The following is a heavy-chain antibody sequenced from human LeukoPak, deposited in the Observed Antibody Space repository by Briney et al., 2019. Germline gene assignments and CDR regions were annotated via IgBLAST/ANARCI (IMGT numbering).Heavy chain of an antibody. D-gene: IGHD3-3*01. V-gene: IGHV4-38-2*02. CDR3: ARVGTGGNYDFWSGHFLALDY. CDR2: IYHSGST. Sequence: SETLSLTCTVSGYSISSGYYWGWIRQPPGKGLEWIGSIYHSGSTYYNPSLKSRVTISVDTSKNQFSLKLSSVTAADTAVYYCARVGTGGNYDFWSGHFLALDYWGQGTLVTVSS. CDR1: GYSISSGYY. J-gene: IGHJ4*02.